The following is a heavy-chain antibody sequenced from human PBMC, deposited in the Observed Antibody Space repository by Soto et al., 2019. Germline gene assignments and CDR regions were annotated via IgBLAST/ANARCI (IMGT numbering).Heavy chain of an antibody. Sequence: SETLSLTCTVSGGSITNYYWSWIRQPPGKGLEWIGYVTYGGSTNYNPSLKSRVTISVDTSKMQFSLKLYSVTAADTAVYYCARLRCSGGSCYLLDSWGQGSLVTVSS. D-gene: IGHD2-15*01. V-gene: IGHV4-59*01. J-gene: IGHJ4*02. CDR3: ARLRCSGGSCYLLDS. CDR1: GGSITNYY. CDR2: VTYGGST.